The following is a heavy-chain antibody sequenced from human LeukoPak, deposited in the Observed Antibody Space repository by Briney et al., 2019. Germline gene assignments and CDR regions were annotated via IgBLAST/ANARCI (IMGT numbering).Heavy chain of an antibody. V-gene: IGHV3-23*01. D-gene: IGHD1-1*01. J-gene: IGHJ3*02. CDR1: GFTFSKFP. CDR3: AKSLFTSATGTGRALHI. CDR2: ISASGDVT. Sequence: AGGSLRLSCAASGFTFSKFPMGWVRQAPGRGLEWVSAISASGDVTFYADSLRGRFTISRDNSKSTLYLQMNGLRAEDTAIFYCAKSLFTSATGTGRALHIWGQGTRVTVSS.